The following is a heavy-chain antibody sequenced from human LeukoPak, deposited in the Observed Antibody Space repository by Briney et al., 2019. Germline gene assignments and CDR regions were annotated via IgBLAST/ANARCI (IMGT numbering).Heavy chain of an antibody. V-gene: IGHV4-39*07. Sequence: PSETLSLTCSVSGDSITGYYWGWIRQPPGKGLEWIGNIYYTGNTYYNSSLKSRVTISLDTSKNRFSLKVISMTAADTAVYYCARDPDCTNGVCQDYWGQGTLVTVSS. CDR3: ARDPDCTNGVCQDY. D-gene: IGHD2-8*01. CDR2: IYYTGNT. CDR1: GDSITGYY. J-gene: IGHJ4*02.